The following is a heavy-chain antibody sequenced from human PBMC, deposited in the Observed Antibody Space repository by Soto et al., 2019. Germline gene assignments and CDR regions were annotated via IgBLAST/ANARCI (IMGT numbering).Heavy chain of an antibody. J-gene: IGHJ6*02. CDR3: AREIGGSSSWYYYYGMDV. D-gene: IGHD6-13*01. CDR1: GVTFSSYG. V-gene: IGHV3-33*01. CDR2: IWYDGSNK. Sequence: XGSLILSCSAAGVTFSSYGMHWVRQAPGRGLEWVAVIWYDGSNKYYADSVKGRFTISRDNSKNTLYLQMNSLRAEDTAVYYCAREIGGSSSWYYYYGMDVWGQGTTVTVSS.